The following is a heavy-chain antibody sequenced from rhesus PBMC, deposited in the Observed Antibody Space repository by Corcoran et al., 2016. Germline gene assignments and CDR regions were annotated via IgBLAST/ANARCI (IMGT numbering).Heavy chain of an antibody. Sequence: EVQLVQSGAEVKKPGASVKISCKASGYTFTDYYLHWVRQYTGKGLEWMGRVDPEDGEARHAQKFQDRVTITADTSTDTAYMELSSLRSEDTAVYYCATDGESYWYGYFDYWGQGVLVTVSS. V-gene: IGHV1-111*02. CDR1: GYTFTDYY. D-gene: IGHD2-21*01. J-gene: IGHJ4*01. CDR2: VDPEDGEA. CDR3: ATDGESYWYGYFDY.